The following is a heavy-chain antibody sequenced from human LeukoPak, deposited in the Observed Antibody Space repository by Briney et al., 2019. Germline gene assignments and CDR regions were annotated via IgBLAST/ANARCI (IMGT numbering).Heavy chain of an antibody. CDR1: GYTFINYG. J-gene: IGHJ4*02. V-gene: IGHV1-18*01. CDR3: ARDRVIAVAGIGDY. CDR2: ISAENGDT. D-gene: IGHD6-19*01. Sequence: ASVKVSCKASGYTFINYGISWVRQAPGQGLEWMGWISAENGDTGYVENLQGRVTMTTDTSSSTVYMELRSLRPDDTAVYYCARDRVIAVAGIGDYWGQGTLVTVSS.